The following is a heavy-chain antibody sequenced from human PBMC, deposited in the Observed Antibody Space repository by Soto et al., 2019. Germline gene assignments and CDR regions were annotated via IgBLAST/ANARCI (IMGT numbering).Heavy chain of an antibody. Sequence: VASVKVSCKASGFTFTSYGISWVRQAPGQGLEGMGWISAYNGNTNYAQKLQGRVTMTTDTSTSTAYMELRSLRSDDTAVYYCARDQEAVAVPGEAFDIWGQGTMVTVSS. CDR2: ISAYNGNT. J-gene: IGHJ3*02. CDR3: ARDQEAVAVPGEAFDI. D-gene: IGHD6-19*01. V-gene: IGHV1-18*01. CDR1: GFTFTSYG.